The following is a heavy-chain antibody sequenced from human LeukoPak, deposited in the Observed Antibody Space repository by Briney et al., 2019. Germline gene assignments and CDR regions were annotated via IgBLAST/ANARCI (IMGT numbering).Heavy chain of an antibody. V-gene: IGHV4-39*07. J-gene: IGHJ4*02. CDR2: LYYSGST. CDR3: ARDRPLDPVVSQDF. CDR1: GGSISSTNYY. D-gene: IGHD4-23*01. Sequence: SETLSLTCTVSGGSISSTNYYWGWIRQPPGKGLEWVGSLYYSGSTYYNPSLKSRVTISVDTSKSQFSLSLASVTVADTAVYYCARDRPLDPVVSQDFWGKGPLVIVSS.